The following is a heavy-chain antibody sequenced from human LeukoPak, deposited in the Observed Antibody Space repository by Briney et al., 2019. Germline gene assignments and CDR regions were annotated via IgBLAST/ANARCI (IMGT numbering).Heavy chain of an antibody. J-gene: IGHJ4*02. V-gene: IGHV3-74*01. D-gene: IGHD3-10*01. CDR1: GYTFSRYW. CDR2: INEDGSST. Sequence: GGSLRLSCAASGYTFSRYWMHWVRQGPGKRLVWVSRINEDGSSTSYAESVRGRFTISRDNAKNTLYLQMNSLRAEDAAVYYCTTDTFGARDSWGQGTLVTVSS. CDR3: TTDTFGARDS.